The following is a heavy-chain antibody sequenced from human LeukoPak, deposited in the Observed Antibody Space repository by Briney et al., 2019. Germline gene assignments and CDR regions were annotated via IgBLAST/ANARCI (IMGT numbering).Heavy chain of an antibody. CDR1: GGTFSSYA. V-gene: IGHV1-69*01. CDR3: ARDRRRYFDWSPYYLDY. Sequence: SVKVSCKASGGTFSSYAISWVRQAPGQGLEWMGGIIPIFGTANYGQTFQGRVTITADESTSTAYMELSSLRSEDTAVYYCARDRRRYFDWSPYYLDYWGQGTLVTVSS. CDR2: IIPIFGTA. J-gene: IGHJ4*02. D-gene: IGHD3-9*01.